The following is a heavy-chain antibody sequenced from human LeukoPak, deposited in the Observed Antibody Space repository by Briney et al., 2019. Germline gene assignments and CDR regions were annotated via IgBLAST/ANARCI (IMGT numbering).Heavy chain of an antibody. CDR2: ISSSSSTI. CDR1: GFTFSSYG. J-gene: IGHJ4*02. CDR3: ARSPVPTRSSWLYFDY. Sequence: GGSLRLSCAASGFTFSSYGRSWVRQAPGKGLEWVSYISSSSSTIYYADSVKGRFTISRDNDKNSLYLQMHSLRDEDTAVYYCARSPVPTRSSWLYFDYWGQGTLVTVSS. D-gene: IGHD6-13*01. V-gene: IGHV3-48*02.